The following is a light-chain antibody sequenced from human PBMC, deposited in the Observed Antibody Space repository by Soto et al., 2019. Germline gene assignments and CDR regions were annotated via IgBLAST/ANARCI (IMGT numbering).Light chain of an antibody. Sequence: DIVMTQSPLSLPVTPGEPASISCRSSQSLLHSNGYKYLDWYLQKPGQSPQLLDYLGSNRASGGPDRFSGSGSGTDFTLKISRVEAEDVGVYYCMQALQTPPYTFGQGTKLEIK. CDR3: MQALQTPPYT. CDR2: LGS. CDR1: QSLLHSNGYKY. J-gene: IGKJ2*01. V-gene: IGKV2-28*01.